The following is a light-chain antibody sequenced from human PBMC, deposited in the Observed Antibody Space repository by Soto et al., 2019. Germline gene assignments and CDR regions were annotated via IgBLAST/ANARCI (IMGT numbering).Light chain of an antibody. V-gene: IGKV3-15*01. CDR3: QPYNNWPLT. Sequence: VVMQTPATLSVWPGGRATLSRKASQRIGDTLAWYQHKPGQTPRLLIYDTSTRATGVPTRFSGSRSGAEFTLTINSLQSEDFAVYYCQPYNNWPLTFGGGTKV. J-gene: IGKJ4*01. CDR2: DTS. CDR1: QRIGDT.